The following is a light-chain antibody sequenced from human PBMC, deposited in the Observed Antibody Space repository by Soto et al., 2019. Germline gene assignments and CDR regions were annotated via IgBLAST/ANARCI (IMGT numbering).Light chain of an antibody. CDR3: QQYRSSPVT. CDR2: AAS. CDR1: QDISGW. V-gene: IGKV1D-16*01. J-gene: IGKJ3*01. Sequence: DIQMTQSPSSLSASVGDTVTITCRASQDISGWLAWYQQQPDKAPKSLIYAASTLQSGVPSRFSRSRSGTDFTLTISSLQPEDFATYFCQQYRSSPVTFGPGTKVDI.